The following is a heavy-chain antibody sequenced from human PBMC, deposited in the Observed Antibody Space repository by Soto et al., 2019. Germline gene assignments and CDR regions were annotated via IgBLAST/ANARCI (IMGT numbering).Heavy chain of an antibody. Sequence: QVQLVQSGAEVKKPGSSVKVSCKASGGSFSNFVISWVRQAPGQGLEWMGGSIPNFSTTNYAQKFQGKVTITADETTRTAYLELSGLTSEDTFVYYCERDVGGEATIRYWGQGTLVTVYS. D-gene: IGHD5-12*01. CDR3: ERDVGGEATIRY. J-gene: IGHJ4*02. CDR2: SIPNFSTT. V-gene: IGHV1-69*01. CDR1: GGSFSNFV.